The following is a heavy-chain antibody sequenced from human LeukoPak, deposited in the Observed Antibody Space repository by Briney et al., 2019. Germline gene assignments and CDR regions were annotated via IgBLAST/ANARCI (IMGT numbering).Heavy chain of an antibody. CDR3: ARDPWGDGSGSYYTGFDY. CDR1: GFTFSSYG. J-gene: IGHJ4*02. V-gene: IGHV3-33*01. D-gene: IGHD3-10*01. Sequence: GGSLRLSCATSGFTFSSYGMHWVRQAPGKGLEWVAVIWYDGSNIHYADSVQGRFTISRDSSKNTLYLQMNSLRAEDTAVYYCARDPWGDGSGSYYTGFDYWGQGTLVTVSS. CDR2: IWYDGSNI.